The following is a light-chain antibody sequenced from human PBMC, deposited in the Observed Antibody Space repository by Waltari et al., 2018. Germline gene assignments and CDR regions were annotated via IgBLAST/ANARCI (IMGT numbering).Light chain of an antibody. V-gene: IGKV3-20*01. CDR3: QQYGSSPIS. J-gene: IGKJ4*01. CDR2: DAS. Sequence: IVLTQSPGTLSLSPGERATLSCRASQRVNGRKLAWYKQKPCQVPRLLIYDASNWATGIPDRFSGSGSGTDFSLTISRLEPEDLAVYYWQQYGSSPISFGGGTKVEIK. CDR1: QRVNGRK.